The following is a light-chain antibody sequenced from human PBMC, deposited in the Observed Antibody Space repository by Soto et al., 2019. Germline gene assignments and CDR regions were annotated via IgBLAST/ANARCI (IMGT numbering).Light chain of an antibody. CDR2: LGS. J-gene: IGKJ4*01. CDR3: MQAIQTHPT. Sequence: DIVMTQSPLSLPVTPGEPASISCRSSQSLLHSNGYNYLDWYLQKPGQSPQLLIYLGSNRASGVPDRVSGSGSGIDFTLQISRVEAEDVGVYDLMQAIQTHPTFCGGTKWEIK. CDR1: QSLLHSNGYNY. V-gene: IGKV2-28*01.